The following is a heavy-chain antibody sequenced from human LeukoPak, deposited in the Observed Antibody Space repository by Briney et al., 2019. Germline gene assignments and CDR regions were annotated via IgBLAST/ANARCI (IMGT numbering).Heavy chain of an antibody. CDR3: ARPIWGAQLGYFDY. Sequence: PGWSLSLSCEASGFIFSSYGMHWVRQAPGKGLEWVASLWYDGSNKYYADSVKGRFTISRDNPKNTLYLLMKSLRAEDTAVYYCARPIWGAQLGYFDYWGQGTLVIVSS. J-gene: IGHJ4*02. CDR2: LWYDGSNK. V-gene: IGHV3-33*01. CDR1: GFIFSSYG. D-gene: IGHD3-16*01.